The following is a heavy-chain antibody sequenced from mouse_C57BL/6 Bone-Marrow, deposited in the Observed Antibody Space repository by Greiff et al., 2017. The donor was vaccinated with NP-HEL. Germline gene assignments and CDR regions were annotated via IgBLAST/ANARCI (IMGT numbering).Heavy chain of an antibody. CDR2: INPNNGGT. CDR3: ARPYGSSSYYFDY. CDR1: GYTFTDYN. Sequence: VQLQQSGPELVKPGASVKIPCKASGYTFTDYNMDWVKQSHGKSLEWIGDINPNNGGTIYNQKFKGKATLTVDKSSSTAYMELRSLTSEDTAVYYCARPYGSSSYYFDYWGQGTTLTVSS. D-gene: IGHD1-1*01. V-gene: IGHV1-18*01. J-gene: IGHJ2*01.